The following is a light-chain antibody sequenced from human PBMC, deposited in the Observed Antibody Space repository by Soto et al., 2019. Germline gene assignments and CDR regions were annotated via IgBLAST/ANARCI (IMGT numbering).Light chain of an antibody. J-gene: IGLJ2*01. CDR2: EVI. CDR1: SSDVGGYNF. V-gene: IGLV2-8*01. Sequence: QSALSQPPSASGSPGQSVTISCTGSSSDVGGYNFVSWYQHLPGKAPKLMIYEVIQRPSGVPDRFSGSKSGNTASLTVSGLQAEDEAVYYCSSYAGSDNFVLFGGGTKLTVL. CDR3: SSYAGSDNFVL.